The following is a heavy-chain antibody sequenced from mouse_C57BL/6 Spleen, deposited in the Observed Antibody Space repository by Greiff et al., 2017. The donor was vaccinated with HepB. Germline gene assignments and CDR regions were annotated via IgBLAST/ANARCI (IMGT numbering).Heavy chain of an antibody. CDR3: TLEVARGYFDY. V-gene: IGHV14-4*01. CDR2: IDPENGDT. Sequence: VHVKQSGAELVRPGASVKLSCTASGFNIKDDYMHWVKQRPEQGLEWIGWIDPENGDTEYASKFQGKATITADTSSNTAYLQLSSLTSEDTAVYYCTLEVARGYFDYWGQGTTLTVSS. D-gene: IGHD1-1*02. CDR1: GFNIKDDY. J-gene: IGHJ2*01.